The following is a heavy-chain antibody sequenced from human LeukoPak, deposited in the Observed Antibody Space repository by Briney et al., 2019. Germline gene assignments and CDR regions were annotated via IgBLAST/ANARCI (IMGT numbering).Heavy chain of an antibody. D-gene: IGHD6-13*01. Sequence: GGSLRLSCAASGFTISSNSMVWVRQAPGKGLEWVSSITPSSNTYYADSVKGRFTISRDNSKNTLHLQMNTLRAEDTAVYYCASRIATAGSVDYWGQGTLVTVSS. V-gene: IGHV3-53*01. CDR3: ASRIATAGSVDY. CDR1: GFTISSNS. J-gene: IGHJ4*02. CDR2: ITPSSNT.